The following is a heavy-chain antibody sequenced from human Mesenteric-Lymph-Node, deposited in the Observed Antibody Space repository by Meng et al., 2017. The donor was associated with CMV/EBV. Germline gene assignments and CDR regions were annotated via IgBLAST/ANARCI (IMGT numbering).Heavy chain of an antibody. D-gene: IGHD6-13*01. V-gene: IGHV3-30*04. J-gene: IGHJ4*02. Sequence: GGSLRLSCAASGFTFSSYAMHWVRQAPGKGLEWVAVISYDGSNKYYADSMKGRITIFRDNAKNSLYLQLNSLRAEDTAVYYCARSVTASGSTSAYWGQGTLVTVSS. CDR3: ARSVTASGSTSAY. CDR1: GFTFSSYA. CDR2: ISYDGSNK.